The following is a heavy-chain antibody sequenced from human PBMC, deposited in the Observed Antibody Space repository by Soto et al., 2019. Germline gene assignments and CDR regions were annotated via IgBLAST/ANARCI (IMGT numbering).Heavy chain of an antibody. Sequence: PGGSLRLSCAASGFTFSSYGMHWVRQAPGKGLEWVAVISYDGSNKYYADSVKGRFTISRDNSKNTLYLQMNSLRAEDTAVYYCAKDGRWGEGYRISYYCRMDVWGKGPRVTVPS. CDR1: GFTFSSYG. V-gene: IGHV3-30*18. J-gene: IGHJ6*04. CDR3: AKDGRWGEGYRISYYCRMDV. D-gene: IGHD3-10*01. CDR2: ISYDGSNK.